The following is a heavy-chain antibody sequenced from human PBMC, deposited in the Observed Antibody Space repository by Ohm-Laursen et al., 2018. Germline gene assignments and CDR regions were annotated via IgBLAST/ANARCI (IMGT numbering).Heavy chain of an antibody. CDR3: ARDAPYWVAFDI. V-gene: IGHV4-61*08. CDR2: IYYIESF. D-gene: IGHD2-8*02. Sequence: GTLSLTCTVSGGSVSSGGYSWTWVRQSPGKTLEWLGFIYYIESFSKNPSPKSRVTLSMDMSKNHFSLNLSSVTAADTAVYYCARDAPYWVAFDIWGQGTMVTVSS. CDR1: GGSVSSGGYS. J-gene: IGHJ3*02.